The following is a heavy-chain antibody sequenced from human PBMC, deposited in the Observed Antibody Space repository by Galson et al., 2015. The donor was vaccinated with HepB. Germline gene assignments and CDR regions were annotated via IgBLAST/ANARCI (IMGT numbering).Heavy chain of an antibody. CDR2: IVTKTDGGTT. D-gene: IGHD3-3*01. V-gene: IGHV3-15*04. Sequence: SLRLSCAASGFTFSNAWMSWVRQAPGKGLEWVGHIVTKTDGGTTDYAAPVNDRFIISRADSKNTLYLHMSSLKTEDSVVYYCTIRYLYRSLVHWGPGTLVTVSS. J-gene: IGHJ4*02. CDR1: GFTFSNAW. CDR3: TIRYLYRSLVH.